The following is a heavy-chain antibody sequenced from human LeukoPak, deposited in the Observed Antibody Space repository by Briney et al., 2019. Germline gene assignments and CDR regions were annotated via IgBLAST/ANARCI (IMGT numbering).Heavy chain of an antibody. CDR2: ISNNGGYT. V-gene: IGHV3-23*01. CDR3: AKQLGYCSDGSCYFPY. CDR1: GFTFSSSA. Sequence: GGSLRLSCAASGFTFSSSAMSWVRQAPGKGLEWVSAISNNGGYTYYADSVQGRFTISRDNSKSTLCLQMNSLRAEDTAAYYCAKQLGYCSDGSCYFPYWGQGALVTVSS. J-gene: IGHJ4*02. D-gene: IGHD2-15*01.